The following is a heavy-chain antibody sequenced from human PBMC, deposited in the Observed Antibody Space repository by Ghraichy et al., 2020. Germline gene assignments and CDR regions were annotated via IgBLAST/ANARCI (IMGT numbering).Heavy chain of an antibody. CDR1: GYTLTELS. V-gene: IGHV1-24*01. D-gene: IGHD6-6*01. CDR3: ATEKEAATSLDP. Sequence: ASVKVSCKVSGYTLTELSMHWVRQAPGKGLEWMGGFDPEDGETIYAQKFQGRVTMTEDTSTDTAYMELSSLRSEDTAVYYCATEKEAATSLDPWGQGTLVTVSS. CDR2: FDPEDGET. J-gene: IGHJ5*02.